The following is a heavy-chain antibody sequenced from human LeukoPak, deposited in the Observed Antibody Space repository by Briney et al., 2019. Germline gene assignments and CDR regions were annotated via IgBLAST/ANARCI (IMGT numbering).Heavy chain of an antibody. J-gene: IGHJ5*02. CDR1: GYTFTGYY. Sequence: ASVKVSCKASGYTFTGYYMHWVRQAPGQGLEWMGWINPNSGGTKNAQKFQGRVTMTRDTSISTAYMELSRLRSDDTAVYYCARGYCSSTSCYDLSWFDPWGQGTLVTVPS. CDR2: INPNSGGT. CDR3: ARGYCSSTSCYDLSWFDP. D-gene: IGHD2-2*01. V-gene: IGHV1-2*02.